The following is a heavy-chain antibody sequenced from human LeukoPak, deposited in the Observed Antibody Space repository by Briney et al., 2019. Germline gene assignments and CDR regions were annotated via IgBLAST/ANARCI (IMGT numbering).Heavy chain of an antibody. V-gene: IGHV3-33*01. Sequence: GGSLRLSCAASGFTFSSYGMHWVRKAPGKGLEWVAVIWYDGSNKYYADSVKGRFTISRDNSKNTLYLQMNSLRAEDTAVYYCARDNGSPERQTSYYFDYWGQGTLVTVSS. J-gene: IGHJ4*02. CDR1: GFTFSSYG. CDR2: IWYDGSNK. CDR3: ARDNGSPERQTSYYFDY.